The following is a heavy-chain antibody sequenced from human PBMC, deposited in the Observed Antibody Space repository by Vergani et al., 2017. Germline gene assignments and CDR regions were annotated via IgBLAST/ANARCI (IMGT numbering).Heavy chain of an antibody. CDR2: ISYDGINQ. CDR1: GFTFSSYG. D-gene: IGHD5-12*01. Sequence: QVQLLESGGGVVPPGRSLRLSCAASGFTFSSYGMHWVRQAPGKGLEWVAVISYDGINQYYADSVKGRFTISRDNSKNTLYLQMNSLRAEDTAVYYCAKNVVATIVYDAFDIWGQGTMVTVSS. CDR3: AKNVVATIVYDAFDI. V-gene: IGHV3-30*18. J-gene: IGHJ3*02.